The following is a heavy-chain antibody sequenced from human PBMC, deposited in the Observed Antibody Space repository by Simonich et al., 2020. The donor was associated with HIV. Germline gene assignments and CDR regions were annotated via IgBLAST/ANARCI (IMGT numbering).Heavy chain of an antibody. Sequence: QVQLVQSGAELKKPGASVKVSCKASGYNFTGYYMHWVRQAPGQGLGWMGWITVSKGNTDPAQQFRGRLTLTTDTSTTTAYMELRSLRSDDTAVYYCARDLPIGSYFDYWGQGTLVTVSS. J-gene: IGHJ4*02. CDR1: GYNFTGYY. V-gene: IGHV1-18*04. CDR2: ITVSKGNT. D-gene: IGHD1-26*01. CDR3: ARDLPIGSYFDY.